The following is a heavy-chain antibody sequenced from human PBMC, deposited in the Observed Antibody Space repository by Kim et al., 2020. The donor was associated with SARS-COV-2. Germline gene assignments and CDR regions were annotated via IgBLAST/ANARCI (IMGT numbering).Heavy chain of an antibody. CDR3: ARDEPYYYDSSGYYRFDY. J-gene: IGHJ4*02. Sequence: ASVKVSCKASGYTFTSYAMHWVRQAPGQRLEWMGWINAGNGNTKYSQKFQGRVTITRDTSASTAYMELSSLRSEDTAVYYCARDEPYYYDSSGYYRFDYWGQGTLVPVSS. V-gene: IGHV1-3*01. CDR1: GYTFTSYA. CDR2: INAGNGNT. D-gene: IGHD3-22*01.